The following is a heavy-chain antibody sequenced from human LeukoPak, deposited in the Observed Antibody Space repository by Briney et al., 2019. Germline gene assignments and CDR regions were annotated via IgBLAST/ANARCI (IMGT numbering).Heavy chain of an antibody. J-gene: IGHJ6*03. CDR2: IYTSGST. Sequence: SETLSLTCTVSGGSISSYYWSWIRQPAGKGLEWIWRIYTSGSTNYNPSLKSRVTMSVDTSKNQFSLKLSSVTAADTAVYYCARAGVQYLGDYYYYMDVWGKGTTVTVSS. CDR1: GGSISSYY. CDR3: ARAGVQYLGDYYYYMDV. D-gene: IGHD4-11*01. V-gene: IGHV4-4*07.